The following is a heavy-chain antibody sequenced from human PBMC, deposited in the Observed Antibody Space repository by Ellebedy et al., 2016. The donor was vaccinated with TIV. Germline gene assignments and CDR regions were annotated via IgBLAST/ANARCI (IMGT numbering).Heavy chain of an antibody. CDR1: GAPINNN. V-gene: IGHV4-4*02. Sequence: GSLRLXCPVSGAPINNNWDWLRQPPGKGLEWIGKITHREATFYNSSLESRVTISLDTSKKQFSLKMNSMTAADTAMYYCARASLVRGIAGWGQGTLISVSS. J-gene: IGHJ4*02. CDR2: ITHREAT. CDR3: ARASLVRGIAG. D-gene: IGHD3-10*01.